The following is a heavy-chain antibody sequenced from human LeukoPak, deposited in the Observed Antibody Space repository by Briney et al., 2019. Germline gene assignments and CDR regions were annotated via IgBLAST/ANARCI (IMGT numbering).Heavy chain of an antibody. CDR2: IYYSGST. V-gene: IGHV4-59*01. CDR1: GGSISSYY. J-gene: IGHJ3*02. Sequence: SETLSLTCTVSGGSISSYYWSWIRQSPGKGLEWIGYIYYSGSTNYNPSLKSRVTISVDTSKNQFSLKLSSVTAADTAVYYCARGKQYQLLLTRHDAFDIWGQGTMVTVSS. D-gene: IGHD2-2*01. CDR3: ARGKQYQLLLTRHDAFDI.